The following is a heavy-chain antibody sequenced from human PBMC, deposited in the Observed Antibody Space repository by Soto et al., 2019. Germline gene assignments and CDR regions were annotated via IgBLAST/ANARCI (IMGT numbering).Heavy chain of an antibody. V-gene: IGHV3-23*01. D-gene: IGHD2-2*01. J-gene: IGHJ6*02. CDR2: ISGSGGRT. CDR1: GFTFSIYA. CDR3: AKEVVVESAGRSHYYYYGLDV. Sequence: EVQLLESGGGLVQPGGSLRLSCEASGFTFSIYAMNWVRQAPGTGLEWVSVISGSGGRTYYADSVKGRFTMYRDNSKNTLYLQMNSLRADDTAVYYCAKEVVVESAGRSHYYYYGLDVWGQGTTVTVSS.